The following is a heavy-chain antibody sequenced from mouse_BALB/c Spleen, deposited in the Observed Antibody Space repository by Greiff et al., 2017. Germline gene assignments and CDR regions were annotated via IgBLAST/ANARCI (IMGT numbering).Heavy chain of an antibody. J-gene: IGHJ3*01. CDR3: ASEAYGSAPGFAY. V-gene: IGHV1-67*01. CDR2: ISTYYGNT. Sequence: QVQLKESGPELVRPGVSVKISCKGSGYTFTDYAMHWVKQSHAKSLEWIGVISTYYGNTNYNQKFKGKATMTVDKSSSTAYMELARLTSEDSAIYYCASEAYGSAPGFAYWGQGTLVTVSA. D-gene: IGHD1-1*01. CDR1: GYTFTDYA.